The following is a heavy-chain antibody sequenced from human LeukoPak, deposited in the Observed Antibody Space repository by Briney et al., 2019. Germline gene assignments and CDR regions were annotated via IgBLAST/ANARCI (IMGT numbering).Heavy chain of an antibody. CDR1: GFTFSSYW. D-gene: IGHD3-16*01. V-gene: IGHV3-7*04. CDR2: IKQDGSEK. CDR3: ARVTRSPFGWFDP. Sequence: GGSLRLSCAASGFTFSSYWMSWVRQAPGKGLEWVANIKQDGSEKYYVDSVKGRFTISRDNAKNSLYLQMNSLRAEVTAVYYCARVTRSPFGWFDPWGQGTLVTVSS. J-gene: IGHJ5*02.